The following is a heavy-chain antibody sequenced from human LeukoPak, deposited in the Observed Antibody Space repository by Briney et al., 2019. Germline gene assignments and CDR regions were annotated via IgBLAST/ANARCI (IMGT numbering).Heavy chain of an antibody. CDR1: GGSFSGYY. CDR2: INHSGST. Sequence: SETLSLTCAVYGGSFSGYYWSWIRQPPGKGLEWIGEINHSGSTNYNPSLKSRVTISVDTPKNQFSLKLSSVTAADTAVYYCARVDCSSTSCYDRFFDCWGQGTLVTVSS. D-gene: IGHD2-2*01. V-gene: IGHV4-34*01. J-gene: IGHJ4*02. CDR3: ARVDCSSTSCYDRFFDC.